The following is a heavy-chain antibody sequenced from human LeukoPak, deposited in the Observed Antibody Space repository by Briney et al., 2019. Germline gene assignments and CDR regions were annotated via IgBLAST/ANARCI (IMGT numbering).Heavy chain of an antibody. J-gene: IGHJ4*02. CDR1: GGPISGYY. CDR3: ARESSGWYLDY. V-gene: IGHV4-59*01. D-gene: IGHD6-19*01. CDR2: ISYSGST. Sequence: SETLSLTCTVSGGPISGYYWTWIRQPPGKGLEWIGYISYSGSTNYNPSLKCRVTISVDTSTNQFSLKLSSVTAADTAVYYCARESSGWYLDYWGQGTLVTVSS.